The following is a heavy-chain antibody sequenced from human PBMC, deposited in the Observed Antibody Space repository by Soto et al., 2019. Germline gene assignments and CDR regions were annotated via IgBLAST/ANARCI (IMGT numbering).Heavy chain of an antibody. J-gene: IGHJ4*02. D-gene: IGHD3-10*01. CDR1: GFTFSSYW. Sequence: EVHLVESGGGLVQSGGSLRLSCAAPGFTFSSYWIHWVRQAPGKGRVWVSRIKGDEISTNYADSVKGRFTIARDNAKDTVFLQMSDLRAEDTAVYYCARGALGSYDNDYWGQGILVTVSS. CDR2: IKGDEIST. CDR3: ARGALGSYDNDY. V-gene: IGHV3-74*01.